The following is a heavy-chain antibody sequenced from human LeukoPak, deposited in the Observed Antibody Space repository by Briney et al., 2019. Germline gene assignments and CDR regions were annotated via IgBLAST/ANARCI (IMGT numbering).Heavy chain of an antibody. Sequence: GGSLRLSCAASGFTFSNYWMSWVRQAPGKGLEWVANIKQDGTEKYYVDSVKGRFTISRDNAKNSLYLQMNSLRAEDTAVYYCARDEDAFGGQGTLVTVSS. CDR2: IKQDGTEK. CDR3: ARDEDAF. V-gene: IGHV3-7*01. J-gene: IGHJ4*02. CDR1: GFTFSNYW.